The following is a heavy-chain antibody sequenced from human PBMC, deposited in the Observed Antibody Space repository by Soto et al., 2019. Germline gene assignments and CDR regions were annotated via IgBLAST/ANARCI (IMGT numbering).Heavy chain of an antibody. CDR1: GFSFKNAW. J-gene: IGHJ4*02. CDR2: IKSKSDGGTT. CDR3: ATDLLVAVAGDTYYFDY. Sequence: PGGSLRLSCAASGFSFKNAWMNWVRQAPGKGLEWVGRIKSKSDGGTTQYNTPVKGRFTISRDDSKNTLYLQMNSLKTEDTAVYYCATDLLVAVAGDTYYFDYCGQGTLVTVSS. V-gene: IGHV3-15*07. D-gene: IGHD6-19*01.